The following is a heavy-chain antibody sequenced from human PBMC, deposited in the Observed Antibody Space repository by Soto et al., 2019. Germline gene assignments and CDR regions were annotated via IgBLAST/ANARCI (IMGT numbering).Heavy chain of an antibody. CDR1: GFTLSSNS. J-gene: IGHJ5*02. CDR3: AKWSGFGDA. V-gene: IGHV3-23*01. Sequence: PGGSLRLSCAASGFTLSSNSMAWVRQAPGKRLQWVSGISNDGSTTFYIDSVRGRFTISRDTSTNTLYLQMDSLRVEDTAVYFCAKWSGFGDAWGQGTLVTVSS. D-gene: IGHD3-10*01. CDR2: ISNDGSTT.